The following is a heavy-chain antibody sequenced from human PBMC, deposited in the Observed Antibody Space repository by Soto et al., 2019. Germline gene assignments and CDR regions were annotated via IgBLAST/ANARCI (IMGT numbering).Heavy chain of an antibody. Sequence: GGSLRLSCAASGFTFSSYAMHWVRQAPGKGLEWVAVISYDGSNKYYADSVKGRFTISRDNSKNTLYLEMNSLRAEDTAVYYCAREVVGTQGYYYYYGMDVWGQGTTVTVSS. CDR2: ISYDGSNK. J-gene: IGHJ6*02. V-gene: IGHV3-30-3*01. CDR3: AREVVGTQGYYYYYGMDV. CDR1: GFTFSSYA. D-gene: IGHD2-21*02.